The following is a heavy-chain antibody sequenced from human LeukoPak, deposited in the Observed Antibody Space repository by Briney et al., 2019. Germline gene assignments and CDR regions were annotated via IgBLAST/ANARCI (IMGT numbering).Heavy chain of an antibody. Sequence: GGSLRLSCAASGFTFSNYWMHWVRQAPGKGLVWVSRITRDGSGTTYADSVKGRFTISRDNAKNTVYLQMNSLRAEDTAMYYCARDWNYAGDHWGQGTLVSVSS. V-gene: IGHV3-74*01. J-gene: IGHJ4*02. CDR3: ARDWNYAGDH. CDR2: ITRDGSGT. CDR1: GFTFSNYW. D-gene: IGHD1-7*01.